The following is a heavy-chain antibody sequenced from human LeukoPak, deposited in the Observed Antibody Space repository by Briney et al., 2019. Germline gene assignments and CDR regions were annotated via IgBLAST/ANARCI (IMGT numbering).Heavy chain of an antibody. CDR2: ISYDGSNK. Sequence: GRSLRLSCAASGFTFSNYGMHWVRQAPGEGLEWVAVISYDGSNKHYADSVKGRFTISRDNSKNTLNLQMNSLRAEDTAVYHCAKSGGITIFGLVDYWGQGTLVTVSS. D-gene: IGHD3-3*01. CDR1: GFTFSNYG. J-gene: IGHJ4*02. V-gene: IGHV3-30*18. CDR3: AKSGGITIFGLVDY.